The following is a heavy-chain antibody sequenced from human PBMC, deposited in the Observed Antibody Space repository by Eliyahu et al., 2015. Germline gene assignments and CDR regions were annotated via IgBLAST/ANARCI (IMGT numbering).Heavy chain of an antibody. CDR2: INPNSGGT. Sequence: QVQLVQSGAEVKXPGTSVKVSCKASGYXFTGYYIXWXRXAPGQGLEWMGWINPNSGGTKNAQKFQGRVTLTRDTSVGTVYMDLTRLTSDDTAIYYCARDLGMVRGSNNWGQGTLVTVSS. CDR1: GYXFTGYY. V-gene: IGHV1-2*02. CDR3: ARDLGMVRGSNN. D-gene: IGHD3-10*01. J-gene: IGHJ4*02.